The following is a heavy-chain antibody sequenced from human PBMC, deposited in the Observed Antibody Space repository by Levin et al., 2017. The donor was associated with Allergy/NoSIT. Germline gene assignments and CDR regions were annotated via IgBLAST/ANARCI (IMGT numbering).Heavy chain of an antibody. J-gene: IGHJ6*03. V-gene: IGHV3-30*18. CDR3: AKGGDMDV. CDR1: GFPFRNYG. Sequence: GGSLRLSCAASGFPFRNYGIYWVRQAPGKGLDWVALITSDGGVKFYADSVTGRFTISRDNSRETLYLQMNNLRPDDTAVYYCAKGGDMDVWGKGTTVIVSS. CDR2: ITSDGGVK.